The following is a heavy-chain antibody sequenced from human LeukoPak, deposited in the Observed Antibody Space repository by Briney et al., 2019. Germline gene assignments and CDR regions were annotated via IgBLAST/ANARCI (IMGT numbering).Heavy chain of an antibody. J-gene: IGHJ4*02. D-gene: IGHD5-24*01. CDR2: IYSGGST. Sequence: PGGSLRLSCAASGFTVSSNYMSWVRQAPGKGLEWVSVIYSGGSTYYADSVKGRLTISRDNSKNTLYLQMNSLRAEDTAVYYCARLTRDGYNPYYFDYWGQGTLVTVSS. CDR1: GFTVSSNY. CDR3: ARLTRDGYNPYYFDY. V-gene: IGHV3-53*01.